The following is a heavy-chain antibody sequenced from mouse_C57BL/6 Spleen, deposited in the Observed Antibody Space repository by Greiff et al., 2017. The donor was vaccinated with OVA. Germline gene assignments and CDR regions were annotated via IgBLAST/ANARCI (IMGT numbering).Heavy chain of an antibody. CDR3: ARGGSYYGSSSNWYFDV. Sequence: VQLQRSGAELVKPGASVKMSCKASGYTFTTYPIEWMKQNHGKSLEWIGNFHPYNDDTKYNEKFKGKATLTVEKSSSTVYLELSRLTSDDSAVYYCARGGSYYGSSSNWYFDVRGTGTTVTVSS. CDR2: FHPYNDDT. D-gene: IGHD1-1*01. V-gene: IGHV1-47*01. CDR1: GYTFTTYP. J-gene: IGHJ1*03.